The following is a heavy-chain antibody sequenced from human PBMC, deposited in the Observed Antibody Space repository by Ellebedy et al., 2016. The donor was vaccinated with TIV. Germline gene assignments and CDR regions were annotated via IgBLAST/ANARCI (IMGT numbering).Heavy chain of an antibody. J-gene: IGHJ4*02. Sequence: PGGSLRLSCAASGFTFRNYAMCWVRQAPGKGLEWVSTISGSNTNYADSVKGRFTISRDNSKNTLYLQMNSLRAEDTAVYFCAKREMIKETTGAPAPLFDLWGQGTLVTVSS. CDR3: AKREMIKETTGAPAPLFDL. D-gene: IGHD1-1*01. CDR1: GFTFRNYA. CDR2: ISGSNT. V-gene: IGHV3-23*01.